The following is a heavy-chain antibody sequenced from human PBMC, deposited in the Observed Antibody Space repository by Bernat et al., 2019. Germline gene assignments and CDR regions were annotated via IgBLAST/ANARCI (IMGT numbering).Heavy chain of an antibody. Sequence: EVQLVESGGGLVQPGGSLRLSCAASGFTFSSYAMSWVRQAPGKGLEWVSAISGSGGSTYYADSVKGRFTISRDNSKNTLYLQMNSLRAEDTAVYYCAKTYYDFWSGYSPPGYWGQGTLVTVSS. V-gene: IGHV3-23*04. CDR3: AKTYYDFWSGYSPPGY. J-gene: IGHJ4*02. CDR2: ISGSGGST. CDR1: GFTFSSYA. D-gene: IGHD3-3*01.